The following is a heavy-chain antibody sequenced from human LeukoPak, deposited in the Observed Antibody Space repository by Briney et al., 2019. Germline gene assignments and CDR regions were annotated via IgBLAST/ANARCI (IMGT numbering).Heavy chain of an antibody. J-gene: IGHJ5*02. CDR2: INWNGGST. Sequence: GGSLRLSCAASGFTFDGYGMSWVRQAPGKGLEWVCGINWNGGSTNYADSVKGRFTISRDNAKNTLYLQMKSMRAEDTAVYYCTHLGWFDPWGQGTLVTVSS. CDR3: THLGWFDP. V-gene: IGHV3-20*04. CDR1: GFTFDGYG.